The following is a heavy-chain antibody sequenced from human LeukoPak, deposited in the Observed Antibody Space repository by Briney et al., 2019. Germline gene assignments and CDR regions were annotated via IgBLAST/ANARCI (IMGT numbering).Heavy chain of an antibody. Sequence: GGSLRLSCAASGFTFSSYSMNWVRQAPGKGLEWVAVIWYDGNKNSYVDSVKGRFTISRDNSRDTVYLQMNSLRAEDTAVYYCARPPFYYGSGTNDAFDIWGQGTMVTVSS. J-gene: IGHJ3*02. CDR3: ARPPFYYGSGTNDAFDI. CDR1: GFTFSSYS. D-gene: IGHD3-10*01. CDR2: IWYDGNKN. V-gene: IGHV3-33*08.